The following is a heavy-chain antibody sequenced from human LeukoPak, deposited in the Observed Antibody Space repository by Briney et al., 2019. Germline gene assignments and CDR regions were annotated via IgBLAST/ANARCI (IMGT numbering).Heavy chain of an antibody. CDR3: ARAEYDILTGPDYMDV. J-gene: IGHJ6*03. Sequence: GASVTVSCKASGYTFTGYYTHWVRQAPGQGLEWMGWINPNSGGTNYAQKFQGRVTMTRDTSISTAYMELSRLRSDDTAVYYCARAEYDILTGPDYMDVWGKGTTVTISS. CDR2: INPNSGGT. V-gene: IGHV1-2*02. D-gene: IGHD3-9*01. CDR1: GYTFTGYY.